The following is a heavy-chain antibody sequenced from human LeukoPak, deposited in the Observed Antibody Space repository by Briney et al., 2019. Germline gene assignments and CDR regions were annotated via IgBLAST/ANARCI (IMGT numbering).Heavy chain of an antibody. V-gene: IGHV3-23*01. CDR2: ISGSGGST. J-gene: IGHJ6*03. D-gene: IGHD2-15*01. CDR1: GFTFSSYG. CDR3: ARVPGGNSYYYYMDV. Sequence: GGSLRLSCAASGFTFSSYGMHWVRQAPGKGLEWVSAISGSGGSTYYADSVKGRFTISRDNAKNTLYLQMNSLRAEDTAVYYCARVPGGNSYYYYMDVWGKGTTVTVSS.